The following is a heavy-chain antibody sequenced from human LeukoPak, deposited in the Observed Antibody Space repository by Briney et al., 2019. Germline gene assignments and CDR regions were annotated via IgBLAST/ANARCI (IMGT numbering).Heavy chain of an antibody. Sequence: SVTVSRLACRYTFTCQSFHWVRQAGAQGLAWMGWINANSGGTNYAQKCQGRVTMTRDTSISTAYMELSRLRSDETAVYYCARDLKFGGSYYYFDYWGQGTLVTVSS. CDR1: RYTFTCQS. CDR3: ARDLKFGGSYYYFDY. D-gene: IGHD1-26*01. CDR2: INANSGGT. V-gene: IGHV1-2*02. J-gene: IGHJ4*02.